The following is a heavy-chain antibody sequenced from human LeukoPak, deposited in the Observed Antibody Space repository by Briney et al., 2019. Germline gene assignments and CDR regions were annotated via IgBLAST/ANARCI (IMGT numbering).Heavy chain of an antibody. CDR2: IYYSGST. J-gene: IGHJ4*02. V-gene: IGHV4-39*01. CDR1: GFTFRNYW. CDR3: ASFNWNCVVFDY. D-gene: IGHD1-1*01. Sequence: PGGSLRLSCAASGFTFRNYWMSWVRQVPGKGLEWIGSIYYSGSTYYNPSLKSRVTISVDTSKNQFSLKLSSVTAADTAVYYCASFNWNCVVFDYWGQGTLVTVSS.